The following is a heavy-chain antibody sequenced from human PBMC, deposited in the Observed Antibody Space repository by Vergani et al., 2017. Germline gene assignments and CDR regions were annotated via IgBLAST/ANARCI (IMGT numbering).Heavy chain of an antibody. CDR3: ARGCRYYYDSSGYYYNYYYMDV. CDR1: GGSFSGYY. V-gene: IGHV4-34*01. J-gene: IGHJ6*03. Sequence: QVQLQQWGAGLLKPSETLSLTCAVYGGSFSGYYWSWIRQPPGKGLEWIGEINHSGSTNYNPSLKSRVTISVDTSKNQFSLKLSSVTAADTAVYYCARGCRYYYDSSGYYYNYYYMDVWGKGTTVTVSS. D-gene: IGHD3-22*01. CDR2: INHSGST.